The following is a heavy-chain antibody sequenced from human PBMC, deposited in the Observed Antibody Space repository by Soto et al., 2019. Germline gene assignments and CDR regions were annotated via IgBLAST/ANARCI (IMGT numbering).Heavy chain of an antibody. CDR2: IYHSGSN. V-gene: IGHV4-4*02. CDR3: ASDGKWGYFDY. D-gene: IGHD3-16*01. J-gene: IGHJ4*02. CDR1: GGSISSSNW. Sequence: PSETLSLTCAVSGGSISSSNWWSWVRQPPGKGLEWSGEIYHSGSNNYNPSLKSRVTISVDKSKNQFSLKLSSVTAADTAMYYCASDGKWGYFDYWGQGTLVTVSS.